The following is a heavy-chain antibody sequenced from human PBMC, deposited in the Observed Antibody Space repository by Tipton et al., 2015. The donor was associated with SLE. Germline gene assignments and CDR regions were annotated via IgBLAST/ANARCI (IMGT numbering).Heavy chain of an antibody. CDR3: ARVQQLVLDY. Sequence: TLSLTCTVSCGSISSGSYYWSWIRQPAGKGLEWIGHIYTSGSTNYNPSLKSRVTISVDTSKNQFSLKLSSVTAADTAVYYCARVQQLVLDYWGQGTLVTVSS. V-gene: IGHV4-61*09. J-gene: IGHJ4*02. CDR2: IYTSGST. D-gene: IGHD6-13*01. CDR1: CGSISSGSYY.